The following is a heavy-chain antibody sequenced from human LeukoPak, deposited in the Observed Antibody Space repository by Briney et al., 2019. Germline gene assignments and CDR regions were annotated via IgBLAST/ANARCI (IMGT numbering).Heavy chain of an antibody. D-gene: IGHD6-13*01. CDR1: GDSVSSNSAT. V-gene: IGHV6-1*01. J-gene: IGHJ4*02. Sequence: SQTLSLTCAISGDSVSSNSATWTWLRQSPSRGLEWLGRTYYRSKWYNDYAVSVKSRITINPDTSKNHFSLQLNSVTPEDTAVYYCARGSSSNSWYFDYWGQGTLVTVSS. CDR3: ARGSSSNSWYFDY. CDR2: TYYRSKWYN.